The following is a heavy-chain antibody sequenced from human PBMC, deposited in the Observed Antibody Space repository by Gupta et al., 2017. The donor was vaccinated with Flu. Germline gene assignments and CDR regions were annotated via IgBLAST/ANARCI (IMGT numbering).Heavy chain of an antibody. CDR2: ISKFGIR. CDR3: ARGPWAK. D-gene: IGHD3-16*01. V-gene: IGHV3-48*03. J-gene: IGHJ4*02. CDR1: GFTLSSYD. Sequence: EVQLVESGGGLVQPGGSLRLSCSASGFTLSSYDMSWVRQAPGRGLGWVSFISKFGIRFYGGPVRGRFTLSRDKANHSLYLQMSRLRDEETAGYYRARGPWAKWGQGTLVTVSS.